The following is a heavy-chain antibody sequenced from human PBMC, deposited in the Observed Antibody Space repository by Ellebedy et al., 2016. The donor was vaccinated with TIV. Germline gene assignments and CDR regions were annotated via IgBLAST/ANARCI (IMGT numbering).Heavy chain of an antibody. CDR1: GYIFTAYH. CDR2: LHPSSGGT. J-gene: IGHJ4*02. V-gene: IGHV1-2*02. CDR3: AAFPYISTSSAY. Sequence: AASVKVSCKTSGYIFTAYHIHWVRQAPGQGLEWMGWLHPSSGGTNYAQNFQGRVSMTRDTSISTAYMELSRLNSDDTADYYCAAFPYISTSSAYWGQGTLVTVSS. D-gene: IGHD6-6*01.